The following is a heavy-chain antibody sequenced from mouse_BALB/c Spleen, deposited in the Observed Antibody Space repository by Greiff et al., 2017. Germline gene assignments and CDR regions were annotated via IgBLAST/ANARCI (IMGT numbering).Heavy chain of an antibody. J-gene: IGHJ4*01. CDR3: ATNECDRGVGYAMDY. D-gene: IGHD3-2*01. CDR1: GFTFSSYT. V-gene: IGHV5-12-2*01. Sequence: EVLLVESGGGLVQPGGSLKLSCAASGFTFSSYTMPWVRQTPEQRLEWVAYISNGGGSTYYPDTVKGRCTISMDNAKNTLYLQLSSLKSEDTAMYYCATNECDRGVGYAMDYWGQGTSVTVSS. CDR2: ISNGGGST.